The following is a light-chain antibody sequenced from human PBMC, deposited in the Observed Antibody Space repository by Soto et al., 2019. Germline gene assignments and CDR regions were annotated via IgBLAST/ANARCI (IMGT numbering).Light chain of an antibody. V-gene: IGKV3-15*01. CDR3: QQYNNWPPWT. CDR1: QSVSSN. CDR2: GAS. J-gene: IGKJ1*01. Sequence: EIVMTQSPATLSVSPGERATLSCRASQSVSSNLAWYQQKPGQAPRLLIYGASTIATAIPARFIGSGSGTEFTLTISSLLFYDFAVYYCQQYNNWPPWTFGQGTKVEIK.